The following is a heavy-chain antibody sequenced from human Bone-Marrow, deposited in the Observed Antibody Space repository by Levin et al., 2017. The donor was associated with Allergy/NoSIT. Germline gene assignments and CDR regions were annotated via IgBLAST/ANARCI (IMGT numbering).Heavy chain of an antibody. CDR1: GYSFTSYG. J-gene: IGHJ3*01. CDR2: ISGYTGET. Sequence: ASVKVSCQTSGYSFTSYGISWVRQAPGQGHEWMGWISGYTGETNYAQKFQGRVTMTTEISTNTAYMELRSLRSNDTAVYYCARDGYLPVAGDFFDVWGQGTLVTVSS. V-gene: IGHV1-18*01. CDR3: ARDGYLPVAGDFFDV. D-gene: IGHD2-15*01.